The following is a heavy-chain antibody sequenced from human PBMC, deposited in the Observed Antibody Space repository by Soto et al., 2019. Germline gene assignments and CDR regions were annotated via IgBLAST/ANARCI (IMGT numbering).Heavy chain of an antibody. D-gene: IGHD1-26*01. CDR3: AKDSSGTYYWLDY. Sequence: SLRLSCTASGFTFNNYGMHWVRQAPGKGLEWVALISYDGSTKYYADSLKGRFTISRDNSKNTLHLQMNSLRVEDTAVYYCAKDSSGTYYWLDYWGQGALVTVSS. CDR2: ISYDGSTK. V-gene: IGHV3-30*18. J-gene: IGHJ4*02. CDR1: GFTFNNYG.